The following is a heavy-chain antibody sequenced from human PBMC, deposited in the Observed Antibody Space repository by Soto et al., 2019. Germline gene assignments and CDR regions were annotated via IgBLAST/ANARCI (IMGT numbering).Heavy chain of an antibody. V-gene: IGHV1-18*01. CDR3: ARGPDPKAVDH. CDR1: GYTFTSYG. J-gene: IGHJ4*02. CDR2: ISAYNGNT. Sequence: QVQLVQSGAEVKKPGASVKVSCKASGYTFTSYGISWVRQAPGQGLEWMGWISAYNGNTNDAQKLLGRVTMTTETSASTAYMQLRSRRSVDTAVYYCARGPDPKAVDHLGQGTLVTVSS.